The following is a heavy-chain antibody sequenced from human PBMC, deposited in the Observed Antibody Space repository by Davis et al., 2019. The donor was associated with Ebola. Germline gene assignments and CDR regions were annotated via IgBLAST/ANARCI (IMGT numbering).Heavy chain of an antibody. Sequence: PGGSLRLSCAASGFTFSNAWMNWVRQAPGKGLEWVGRIKSKTDGGTTDYAAPVKGRFTISRDNAKNSLYLQMNSLRAEDTAVYYCARVVTMIVVTWGQGTLVTVSS. CDR1: GFTFSNAW. J-gene: IGHJ4*02. CDR3: ARVVTMIVVT. V-gene: IGHV3-15*07. CDR2: IKSKTDGGTT. D-gene: IGHD3-22*01.